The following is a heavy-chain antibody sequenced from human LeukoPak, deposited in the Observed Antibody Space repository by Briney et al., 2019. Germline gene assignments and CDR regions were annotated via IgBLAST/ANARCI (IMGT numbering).Heavy chain of an antibody. J-gene: IGHJ5*02. D-gene: IGHD3-16*01. CDR3: AKASDYLTSTWFDP. CDR1: GFTFSSYS. V-gene: IGHV3-21*04. CDR2: ISSSSSYI. Sequence: PGGSLRLSCAASGFTFSSYSMNWVRQAPGKGLEWVSSISSSSSYIYYTDSVKGRFTLSRDNAKNSLYLQMNSLRAEDTALYYCAKASDYLTSTWFDPWGQGTLVTVSS.